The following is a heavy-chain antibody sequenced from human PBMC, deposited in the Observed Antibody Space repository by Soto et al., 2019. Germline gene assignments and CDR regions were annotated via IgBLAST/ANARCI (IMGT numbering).Heavy chain of an antibody. J-gene: IGHJ4*02. V-gene: IGHV3-21*06. Sequence: GGSLRLACASSGFTFTRYSMNWVRQAPGKGLEWVSSISSTTNYIYYGDSMKGRFTISRDNAKNSLYLEMNSLRAEDTAVYYCARESEDLTSNFDYWGQGTLVTVSS. CDR1: GFTFTRYS. CDR3: ARESEDLTSNFDY. CDR2: ISSTTNYI.